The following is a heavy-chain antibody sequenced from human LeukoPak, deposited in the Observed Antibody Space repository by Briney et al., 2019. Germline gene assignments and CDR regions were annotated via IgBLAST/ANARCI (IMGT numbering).Heavy chain of an antibody. V-gene: IGHV3-30*18. CDR1: GFTFSSYG. CDR3: ANSYYDILTGYLAGGFDY. CDR2: ISYDGSNK. J-gene: IGHJ4*02. Sequence: GGSLRLSCAASGFTFSSYGMHWVRQAPGKGLEWVAVISYDGSNKYYADSVKGRSTIFRDNSKNTLYLQMNSLRAEDTAVYYCANSYYDILTGYLAGGFDYWGQGTLVTVSS. D-gene: IGHD3-9*01.